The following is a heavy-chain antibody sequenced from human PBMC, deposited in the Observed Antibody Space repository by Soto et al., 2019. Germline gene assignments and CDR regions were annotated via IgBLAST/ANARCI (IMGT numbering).Heavy chain of an antibody. V-gene: IGHV3-9*01. CDR2: ISWNSGSI. J-gene: IGHJ3*02. CDR1: GFTFDDYA. Sequence: PGGSLRLSCAASGFTFDDYAMHWVRQAPGKGLEWVSGISWNSGSIGYADSVKGRFTISRDNAKNSLYLQMNSLRAEDTALYYCAKARVAGMGHGAFDIWGQGTMVTVSS. D-gene: IGHD6-19*01. CDR3: AKARVAGMGHGAFDI.